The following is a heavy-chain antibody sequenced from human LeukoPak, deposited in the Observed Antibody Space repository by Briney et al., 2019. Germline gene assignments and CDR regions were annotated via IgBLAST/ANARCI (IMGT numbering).Heavy chain of an antibody. CDR1: GGSISSYY. Sequence: PSGTLSLTCTVSGGSISSYYWSWIRQPPGKGLEWIGYIYYSGSTNYNPSLKSRVTISVDTSKNQFSLKLSSVTAADTAVYYCARDQLNNWFDPWGQGTLVTVSS. CDR2: IYYSGST. D-gene: IGHD3-10*01. CDR3: ARDQLNNWFDP. V-gene: IGHV4-59*01. J-gene: IGHJ5*02.